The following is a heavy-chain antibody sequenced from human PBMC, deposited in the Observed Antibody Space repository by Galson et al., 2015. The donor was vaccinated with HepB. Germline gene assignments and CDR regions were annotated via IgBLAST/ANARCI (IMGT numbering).Heavy chain of an antibody. CDR3: ARQKVGTEYCDY. V-gene: IGHV4-39*01. CDR1: GGSISSSSYY. Sequence: SETLSLTCTVSGGSISSSSYYWAWIRQPPGKGLELIGTVYFSGTAYYNPSLKSRVTISVETSKNQFSLKLSSVTAADTAVFYCARQKVGTEYCDYWGQGNLVTVSS. D-gene: IGHD1-26*01. J-gene: IGHJ4*02. CDR2: VYFSGTA.